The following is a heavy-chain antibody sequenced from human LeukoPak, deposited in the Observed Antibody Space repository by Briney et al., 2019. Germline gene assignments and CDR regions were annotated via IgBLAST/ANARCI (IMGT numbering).Heavy chain of an antibody. V-gene: IGHV3-7*01. D-gene: IGHD3-10*01. J-gene: IGHJ4*02. Sequence: GGSLRLSCAASGFTFTTYWMTWVRQAPGKGLEWVANIKQDGSEKYYVDSVKGRFTISRDNAESSLYLQMSSLRAEDRAVYYGARGRGVDYWGQGTLVTVSS. CDR1: GFTFTTYW. CDR3: ARGRGVDY. CDR2: IKQDGSEK.